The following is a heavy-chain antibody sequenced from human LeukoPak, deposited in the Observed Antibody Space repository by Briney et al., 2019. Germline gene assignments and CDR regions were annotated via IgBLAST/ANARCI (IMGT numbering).Heavy chain of an antibody. J-gene: IGHJ4*02. CDR1: GFTFNTFA. Sequence: PGGSLRLSCAASGFTFNTFAMHCVRQAPGKGLEWVAIIPYDGRKEYYAESVKGRFTISRDNSKNTLYLQMNSLRAEDTAVYYCARERWASGYFDYWGQGTLVTVSS. CDR2: IPYDGRKE. D-gene: IGHD4-23*01. CDR3: ARERWASGYFDY. V-gene: IGHV3-30*04.